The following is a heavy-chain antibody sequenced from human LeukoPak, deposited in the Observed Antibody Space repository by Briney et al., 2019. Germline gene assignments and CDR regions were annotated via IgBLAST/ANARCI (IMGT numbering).Heavy chain of an antibody. V-gene: IGHV3-30*02. J-gene: IGHJ3*02. CDR3: ARGDSRGRSDAFDI. Sequence: GGSLRLSCAASGFTFSSYGMHWVRQAPGKGLEWVAFIRYDGSNKYYADSVKGRFTISRDNAKNSLYLQMNSLRAEDTAVYYCARGDSRGRSDAFDIWGQGTMVTVSS. D-gene: IGHD3-22*01. CDR2: IRYDGSNK. CDR1: GFTFSSYG.